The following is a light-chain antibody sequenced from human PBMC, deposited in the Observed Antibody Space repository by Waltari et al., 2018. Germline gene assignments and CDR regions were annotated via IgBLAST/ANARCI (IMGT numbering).Light chain of an antibody. CDR1: QGLVHNSAHIY. CDR3: MQASHWPPA. V-gene: IGKV2-30*02. J-gene: IGKJ1*01. Sequence: DVVVTQSPLSLPVTLGQPASISCRSSQGLVHNSAHIYLNWFQQRQGQSPRRLIYEVSKRDSGVPDRFSGSGSGTDFTLKISRVEAEDVGVYYCMQASHWPPAFGQGTKVEIQ. CDR2: EVS.